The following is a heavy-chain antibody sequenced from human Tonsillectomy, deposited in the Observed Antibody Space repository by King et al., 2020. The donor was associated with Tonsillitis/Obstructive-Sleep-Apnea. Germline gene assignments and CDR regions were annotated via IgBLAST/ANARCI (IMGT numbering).Heavy chain of an antibody. J-gene: IGHJ4*02. CDR2: ISAYNGYT. CDR3: ARDSMSHYYDSSGYYTFNY. Sequence: QLVQSGAEVKKPGASVKVSCKASGYTFPNYGISWVRQAPGQGLEWMGWISAYNGYTNYAQKLQGRLTMTTDTSTSTAYLELRSLRSDDTAVYYCARDSMSHYYDSSGYYTFNYGGQGTLVTVSS. D-gene: IGHD3-22*01. V-gene: IGHV1-18*01. CDR1: GYTFPNYG.